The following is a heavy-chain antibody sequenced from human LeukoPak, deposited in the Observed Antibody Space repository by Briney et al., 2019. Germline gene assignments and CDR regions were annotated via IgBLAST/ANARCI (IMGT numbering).Heavy chain of an antibody. CDR1: GFTFSSYG. Sequence: PGGSLRLSCAASGFTFSSYGMHWVRQAPGKGLERVAVISYDGSNKYYADSVKGRFTISRDNSKNTLYLQMNSLRAEDTAVYHCAKTVAGPGYFFDYWGQGTLVTVSS. J-gene: IGHJ4*02. D-gene: IGHD6-19*01. CDR3: AKTVAGPGYFFDY. CDR2: ISYDGSNK. V-gene: IGHV3-30*18.